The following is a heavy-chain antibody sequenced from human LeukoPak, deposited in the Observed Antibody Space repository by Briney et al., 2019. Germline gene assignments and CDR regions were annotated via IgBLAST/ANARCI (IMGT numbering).Heavy chain of an antibody. CDR3: GREPSYRFDP. V-gene: IGHV3-74*01. J-gene: IGHJ5*02. CDR1: GFPFSRYR. Sequence: GSLRLSCPTSGFPFSRYRLNWVRQAPGKGLGCDSPIKSDESRTTYADSVQGRFTISRDNAKNTLYLQMNSLGDEDTAVYYCGREPSYRFDPWGQGTLVIVSS. CDR2: IKSDESRT.